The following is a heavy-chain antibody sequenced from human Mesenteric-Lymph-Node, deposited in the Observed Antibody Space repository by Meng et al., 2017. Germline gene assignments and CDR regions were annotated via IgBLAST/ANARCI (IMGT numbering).Heavy chain of an antibody. Sequence: GESLKISCAASGFTFSSYSMNWVRQAPGKGLEWVASIKEDGSVKYYVDSVKGRFTISRDNAENSMYLQMDSLRGEDTAVYYCARDPYPVRGLDYWGQGTLVTVSS. CDR1: GFTFSSYS. CDR2: IKEDGSVK. CDR3: ARDPYPVRGLDY. J-gene: IGHJ4*02. V-gene: IGHV3-7*01. D-gene: IGHD3-10*01.